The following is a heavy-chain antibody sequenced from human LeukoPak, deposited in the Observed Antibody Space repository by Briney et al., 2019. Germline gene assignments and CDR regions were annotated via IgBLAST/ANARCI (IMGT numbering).Heavy chain of an antibody. Sequence: ASVKVSCKASGYTFTSYYIHWVRQAPGQGLEWMAIMNPSGGSTSSAQKFQGRVTMTRDTSTSTVYMELSGLRSEDTAVYYRARAGVITAADYWGQGTLVTVSS. CDR3: ARAGVITAADY. D-gene: IGHD3-16*02. J-gene: IGHJ4*02. V-gene: IGHV1-46*01. CDR2: MNPSGGST. CDR1: GYTFTSYY.